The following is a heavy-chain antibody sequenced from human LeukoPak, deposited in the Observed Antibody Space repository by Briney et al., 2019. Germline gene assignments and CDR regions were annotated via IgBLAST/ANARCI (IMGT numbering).Heavy chain of an antibody. CDR1: GFSFSTYA. V-gene: IGHV3-23*01. CDR3: AKGDYDYVWGSPPSFDY. CDR2: ISGSGGST. J-gene: IGHJ4*02. Sequence: GGSLRLSCAASGFSFSTYAMSWVRQAPGKGLEWVSTISGSGGSTYHADSVKGRFTTSRDNSKNTLYLQMNSLRAEDTAVYYCAKGDYDYVWGSPPSFDYWGQGTLVTVSS. D-gene: IGHD3-16*01.